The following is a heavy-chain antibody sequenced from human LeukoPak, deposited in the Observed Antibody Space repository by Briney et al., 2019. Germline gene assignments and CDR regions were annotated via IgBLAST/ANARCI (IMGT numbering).Heavy chain of an antibody. CDR2: ISISGSTI. CDR1: GFTFSRYE. V-gene: IGHV3-48*03. Sequence: GGSLRLSCAASGFTFSRYEMYWVRQAPGKGLEWGSYISISGSTIYYADSVKGRFTISRDNAKNSLYLQMNSLRAEDTAVYYCASSLDSEYFQHWGQGTLVTVSS. CDR3: ASSLDSEYFQH. J-gene: IGHJ1*01.